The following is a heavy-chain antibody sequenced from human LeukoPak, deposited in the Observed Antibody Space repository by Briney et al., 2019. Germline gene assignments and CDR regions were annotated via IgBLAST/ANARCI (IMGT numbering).Heavy chain of an antibody. CDR3: ARAMTGWVTRYFDY. CDR1: GGSFSGYY. V-gene: IGHV4-34*01. J-gene: IGHJ4*02. CDR2: INHSGST. Sequence: SETLSLTCAVYGGSFSGYYWSWIRQPPGKGLEWIGEINHSGSTNYNPSLKSRVTISVDTSKNQFSLKLSSVTAAGTAVYYCARAMTGWVTRYFDYWGQGTLVTVSS. D-gene: IGHD1-26*01.